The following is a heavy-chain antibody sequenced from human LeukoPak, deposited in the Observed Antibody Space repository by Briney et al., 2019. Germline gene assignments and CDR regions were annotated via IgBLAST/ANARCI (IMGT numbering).Heavy chain of an antibody. Sequence: KPGGSLRLSCAASGFTFSSYSMNWVRQAPGKGLEWVSSISSSSSYIYYIDSVKGRFTISRDNAKKSLYLQMSSLRAEDTAVYYCARSEAAGGSYGFDIWGQGTMVTVSS. V-gene: IGHV3-21*01. CDR3: ARSEAAGGSYGFDI. D-gene: IGHD6-13*01. CDR1: GFTFSSYS. CDR2: ISSSSSYI. J-gene: IGHJ3*02.